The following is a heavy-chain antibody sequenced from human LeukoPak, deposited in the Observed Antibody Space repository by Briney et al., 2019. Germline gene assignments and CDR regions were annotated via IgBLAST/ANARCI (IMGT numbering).Heavy chain of an antibody. V-gene: IGHV4-34*01. Sequence: SETLSLTCAVCGGSFSGYYWSWIRQPPGKGLEWIGEINHSGSTNYNPSLKSRVTISVDTSKNQFSLKLSSVTAADTAVYYCARGQANFDYWGQGTLVTVSS. J-gene: IGHJ4*02. CDR1: GGSFSGYY. CDR3: ARGQANFDY. CDR2: INHSGST.